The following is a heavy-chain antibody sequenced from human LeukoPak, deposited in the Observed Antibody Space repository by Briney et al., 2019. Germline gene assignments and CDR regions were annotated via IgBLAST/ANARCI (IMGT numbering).Heavy chain of an antibody. V-gene: IGHV4-59*08. D-gene: IGHD5-24*01. J-gene: IGHJ4*01. CDR1: GGSINSYY. CDR2: IFYTGST. CDR3: ARRVATKPKYCFDN. Sequence: SETLSLTCTVSGGSINSYYWTWIRQPPGKGLEWIGYIFYTGSTNYNPSLKSRVTISLDTSKNQFSLRLSSVTAADTAVYYCARRVATKPKYCFDNWGHGTLVTVST.